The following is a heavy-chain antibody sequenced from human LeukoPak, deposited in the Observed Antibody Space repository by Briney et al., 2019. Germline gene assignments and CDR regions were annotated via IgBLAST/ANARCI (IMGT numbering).Heavy chain of an antibody. V-gene: IGHV3-30*02. CDR2: IRYDGRNK. CDR3: ARGDGYNFWDY. Sequence: GGSLRLSCAASGFTFSNYGMHWVRKAPGKGLEWVAFIRYDGRNKYYADSVKGRFTISRDNSKNTLDLQMNSLRAEDTAVYYCARGDGYNFWDYWGQGTLVTVSS. CDR1: GFTFSNYG. J-gene: IGHJ4*02. D-gene: IGHD5-24*01.